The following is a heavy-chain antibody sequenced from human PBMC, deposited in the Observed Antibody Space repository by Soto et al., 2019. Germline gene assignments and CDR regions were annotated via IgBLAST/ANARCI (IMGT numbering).Heavy chain of an antibody. CDR1: GGSISSGGYY. V-gene: IGHV4-31*03. CDR2: IYYSGST. CDR3: AREADYGDYGRGIGAFDI. Sequence: SETLSLTCTVSGGSISSGGYYWSWIRQHPGKGLEWIGYIYYSGSTHYNPSLKSRVTISVDTSKNQFSLKLSSVTAADTAVYYCAREADYGDYGRGIGAFDIWGQGTMVTVSS. D-gene: IGHD4-17*01. J-gene: IGHJ3*02.